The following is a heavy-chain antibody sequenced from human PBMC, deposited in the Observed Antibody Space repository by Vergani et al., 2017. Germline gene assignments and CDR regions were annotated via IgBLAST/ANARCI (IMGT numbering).Heavy chain of an antibody. CDR2: IIPILGIA. J-gene: IGHJ6*03. V-gene: IGHV1-69*04. Sequence: QVQLVQSGAEVKKPGSSVKVSCKASGGTFSSYAISWVRQAPGQGLEWMGRIIPILGIANYAQEFQGRVTITADKSTSSAYMELSSLRSGDTAVYYCARDLEMLVLVTALVPPNVGGKGSTVTVS. CDR1: GGTFSSYA. D-gene: IGHD2-21*02. CDR3: ARDLEMLVLVTALVPPNV.